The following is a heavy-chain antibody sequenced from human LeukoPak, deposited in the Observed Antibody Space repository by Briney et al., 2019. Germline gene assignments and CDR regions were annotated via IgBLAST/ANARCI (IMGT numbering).Heavy chain of an antibody. J-gene: IGHJ4*02. V-gene: IGHV4-59*01. D-gene: IGHD1-26*01. CDR3: ARGATPPLFDY. Sequence: SETLSLTCTVSGGSISSYYWSWIRQPPGKGLEWIGYIYYSGSTNYNPSLKSRVTISVDTSKNQFSLKLSPVTAADTAVYYCARGATPPLFDYWGQGTLVTVSS. CDR2: IYYSGST. CDR1: GGSISSYY.